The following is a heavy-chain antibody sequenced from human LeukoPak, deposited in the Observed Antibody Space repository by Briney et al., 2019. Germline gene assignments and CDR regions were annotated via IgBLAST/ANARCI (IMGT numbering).Heavy chain of an antibody. CDR3: ARRGVRGASTRYYYMDV. CDR2: ISAYNGNT. CDR1: GYIFTSYG. J-gene: IGHJ6*03. V-gene: IGHV1-18*01. Sequence: ASVKVSCKASGYIFTSYGIGWVRQAPGQGLEWMGWISAYNGNTDYAQNLQGRVTMTTDSSTSTAYMELRSLRSDDTAVYYCARRGVRGASTRYYYMDVWGKGTTVTVSS. D-gene: IGHD3-10*01.